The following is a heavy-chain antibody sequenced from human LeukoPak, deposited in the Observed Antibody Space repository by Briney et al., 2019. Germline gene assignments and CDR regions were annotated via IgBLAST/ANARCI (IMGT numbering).Heavy chain of an antibody. V-gene: IGHV3-23*01. CDR1: GFSFSSYA. D-gene: IGHD1-26*01. J-gene: IGHJ3*02. Sequence: GGSLRLSCAASGFSFSSYAMYWVRQAPGKGLECVSGISASGGITYYADSMKGRFTVSRDGAKNTLYLQMNSLRAEDTAVYYCAKEELLSAFAFDIWGQGTMVTVSS. CDR2: ISASGGIT. CDR3: AKEELLSAFAFDI.